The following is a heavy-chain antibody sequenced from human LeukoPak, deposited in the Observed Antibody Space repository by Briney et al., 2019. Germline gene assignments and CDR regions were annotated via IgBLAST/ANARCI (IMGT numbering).Heavy chain of an antibody. J-gene: IGHJ4*02. CDR3: ASRKLGNDY. V-gene: IGHV4-59*02. CDR2: IYHTGST. CDR1: GGSVSDYY. D-gene: IGHD7-27*01. Sequence: SETLSLTCTISGGSVSDYYWSWIRQSPGKGPEWIGYIYHTGSTSYSPSLKSRVTISADTSQNQFSLKLSSVTAADTAVYYCASRKLGNDYWGQGTLVTVSS.